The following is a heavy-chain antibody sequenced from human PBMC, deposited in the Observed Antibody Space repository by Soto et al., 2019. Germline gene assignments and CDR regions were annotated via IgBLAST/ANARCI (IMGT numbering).Heavy chain of an antibody. CDR2: IYYSGST. V-gene: IGHV4-59*01. D-gene: IGHD3-3*01. CDR3: ARNRVITIFGVVIGPDAFDI. Sequence: PSETLSLTCTVSGGSISSYYWSWIRQPPGKGLEWIGYIYYSGSTNYNPSLKSRVTIAVDTSKNQFSLKLSSVTAADTAVYYCARNRVITIFGVVIGPDAFDIWGQGTMVTVSS. J-gene: IGHJ3*02. CDR1: GGSISSYY.